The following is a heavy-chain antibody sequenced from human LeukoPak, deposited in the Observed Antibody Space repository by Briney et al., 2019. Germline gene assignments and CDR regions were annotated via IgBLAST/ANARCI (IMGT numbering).Heavy chain of an antibody. J-gene: IGHJ4*02. CDR1: GGSISSYY. V-gene: IGHV4-59*01. CDR2: IYYSGST. D-gene: IGHD5-24*01. Sequence: SETLSLTCTVSGGSISSYYWSWIRQPPGKGLEWIGYIYYSGSTNYNPSLKSRVTISVDTSKNQFSLKLSSVTAADTAVYYCARGGDGYKWSYFDYWGQGTVVTVSS. CDR3: ARGGDGYKWSYFDY.